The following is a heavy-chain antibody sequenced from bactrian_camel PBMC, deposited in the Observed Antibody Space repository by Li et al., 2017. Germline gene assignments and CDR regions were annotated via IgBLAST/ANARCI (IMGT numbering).Heavy chain of an antibody. D-gene: IGHD3*01. CDR3: AAGRAGCPIPPATTYDY. J-gene: IGHJ4*01. V-gene: IGHV3S26*01. CDR2: IDSDGST. Sequence: QLVESGGGLVQPGGSLRLSCIASGFTSNQNYIHWVRQAPGKEREGVAAIDSDGSTSYADSVKGRFTISQDNAKNTLYLQMNSLKPEDTAMYYCAAGRAGCPIPPATTYDYFAQGTQVTVS. CDR1: GFTSNQNY.